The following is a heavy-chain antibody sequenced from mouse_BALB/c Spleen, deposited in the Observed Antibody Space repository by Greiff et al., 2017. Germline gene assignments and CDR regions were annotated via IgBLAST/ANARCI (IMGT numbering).Heavy chain of an antibody. J-gene: IGHJ3*01. CDR2: IYPYNGGT. D-gene: IGHD1-1*01. CDR1: GYTFTDYN. Sequence: VQLKESGPELVKPGASVKISCKASGYTFTDYNMHWVKQSHGKSLEWIGYIYPYNGGTGYNQKFKSKATLTVDNSSSTAYMELRSLTSEDSAVYYCANYYGSSYGFAYWGQGTLVTVSA. V-gene: IGHV1S29*02. CDR3: ANYYGSSYGFAY.